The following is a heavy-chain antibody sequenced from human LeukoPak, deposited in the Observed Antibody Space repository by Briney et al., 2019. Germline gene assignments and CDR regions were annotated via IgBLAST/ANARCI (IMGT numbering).Heavy chain of an antibody. V-gene: IGHV1-2*02. CDR3: ARDTPGAMATDY. D-gene: IGHD4/OR15-4a*01. Sequence: ASVKVSCKASGYTFSAYYMHWVRQAPGQGLEWMGWINPNSGGTNYAQKFQGRVTMTRDTSISTAYMELTRLRSDDTAVYYCARDTPGAMATDYWGQGTLVTVSS. CDR1: GYTFSAYY. CDR2: INPNSGGT. J-gene: IGHJ4*02.